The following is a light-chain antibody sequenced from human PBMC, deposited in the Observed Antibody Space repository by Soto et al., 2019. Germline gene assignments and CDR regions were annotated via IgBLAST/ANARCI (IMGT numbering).Light chain of an antibody. CDR3: QSYDSSLSEV. J-gene: IGLJ2*01. CDR2: GNS. CDR1: SSNIGAGYD. V-gene: IGLV1-40*01. Sequence: QSVLTQPPSVSGAPGQRVTISCTGSSSNIGAGYDVHWYQQLPGTAPKLLLYGNSNRPSGVPDRFSGSKSGTSASLAITGLQADDEADYYCQSYDSSLSEVFGGGTKLTVL.